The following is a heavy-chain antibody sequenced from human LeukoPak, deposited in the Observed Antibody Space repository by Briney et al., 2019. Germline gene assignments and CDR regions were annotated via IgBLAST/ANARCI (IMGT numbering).Heavy chain of an antibody. V-gene: IGHV4-38-2*02. Sequence: SETLSLTCAVSGYSISSGYYWGWIRQPPGKGLEWIGSIYHSGSTYYNPSLKSRVTISVDTSKNQFSLKLSSVTAADTAVYYCARELYCSSTSCQGYYYMDVWGKGTTVTVSS. D-gene: IGHD2-2*01. CDR1: GYSISSGYY. J-gene: IGHJ6*03. CDR3: ARELYCSSTSCQGYYYMDV. CDR2: IYHSGST.